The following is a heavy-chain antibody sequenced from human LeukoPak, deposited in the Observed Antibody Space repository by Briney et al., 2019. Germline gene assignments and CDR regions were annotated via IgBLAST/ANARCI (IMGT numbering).Heavy chain of an antibody. CDR3: ARSGGARSTGDAFDI. D-gene: IGHD1-14*01. CDR2: MSPNSGNT. J-gene: IGHJ3*02. CDR1: GYTFTSYD. V-gene: IGHV1-8*01. Sequence: ASVKVFCKASGYTFTSYDINWVRQATGQGLEWMGWMSPNSGNTGYAQKFQGRVTMTRNTSISTAYMELSSLRSEDTAVYYCARSGGARSTGDAFDIWGQGTMVTVSS.